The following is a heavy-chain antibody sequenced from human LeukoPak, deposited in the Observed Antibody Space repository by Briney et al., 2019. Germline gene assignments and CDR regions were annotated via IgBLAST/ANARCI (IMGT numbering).Heavy chain of an antibody. Sequence: GGSLRLSCAASGFTFSSYGMHWVRQAPGKGLEWVAFIRYDGNNKYYADSVKGRFTISRDNSKNMLYLQMNSLRAEDTAVYYCAKPMELTYYDFWSGYDYFDYWGQGTLVTVSS. D-gene: IGHD3-3*01. CDR1: GFTFSSYG. CDR2: IRYDGNNK. V-gene: IGHV3-30*02. CDR3: AKPMELTYYDFWSGYDYFDY. J-gene: IGHJ4*02.